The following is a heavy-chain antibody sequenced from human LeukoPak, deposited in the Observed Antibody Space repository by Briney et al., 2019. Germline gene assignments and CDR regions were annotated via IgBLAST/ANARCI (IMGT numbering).Heavy chain of an antibody. Sequence: PGGSLRLSCAASGFTFDDYAMHWVRQAPGKGLEWVSGISGSGGSTYYADSVKGRFTISRDNSKNTLYLQMNSLRAEDTAVYYCAKADSSGYPYYFDYWGQGTLVTVSS. V-gene: IGHV3-23*01. CDR1: GFTFDDYA. J-gene: IGHJ4*02. D-gene: IGHD3-22*01. CDR2: ISGSGGST. CDR3: AKADSSGYPYYFDY.